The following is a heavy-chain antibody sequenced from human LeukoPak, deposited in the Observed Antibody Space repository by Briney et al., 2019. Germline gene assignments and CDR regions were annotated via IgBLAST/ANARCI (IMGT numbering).Heavy chain of an antibody. CDR2: ISGGGGRT. D-gene: IGHD5-12*01. J-gene: IGHJ4*02. Sequence: GGCLRLSWAAAGFTFDNYAITWVRQAPGKWLEWVLSISGGGGRTYYVESVKAQFTICRNNYKNTLYLQMNSLRAEDTAVYYCAKDQGYSGYDPLDYWGQGTLVTVSS. CDR1: GFTFDNYA. V-gene: IGHV3-23*01. CDR3: AKDQGYSGYDPLDY.